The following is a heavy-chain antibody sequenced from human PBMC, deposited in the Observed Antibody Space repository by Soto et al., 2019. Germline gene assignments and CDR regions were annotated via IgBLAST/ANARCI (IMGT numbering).Heavy chain of an antibody. CDR3: ARGNGYCSGGSCYSRWFDP. Sequence: SETLSLTCAVYGGSFSGYYWSWIRQPPGKGLEWIGEINHSGSTNYNPSLKSRVTISVDTSENQFSLKLSSVTAADTAVYYCARGNGYCSGGSCYSRWFDPWGQGTLVTVSS. J-gene: IGHJ5*02. V-gene: IGHV4-34*01. CDR2: INHSGST. CDR1: GGSFSGYY. D-gene: IGHD2-15*01.